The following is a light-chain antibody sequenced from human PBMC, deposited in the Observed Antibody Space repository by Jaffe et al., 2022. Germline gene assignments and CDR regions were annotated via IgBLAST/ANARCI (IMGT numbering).Light chain of an antibody. J-gene: IGLJ3*02. Sequence: SSELTQDPAVSVALGQTVRITCQGDSLRSYYASWYQQKPGQAPVLVIYGKNNRPSGIPDRFSGSSSGNTASLTITGAQAEDEADYYCNSRDSSGNPLWVFGGGTKLTVL. CDR3: NSRDSSGNPLWV. V-gene: IGLV3-19*01. CDR2: GKN. CDR1: SLRSYY.